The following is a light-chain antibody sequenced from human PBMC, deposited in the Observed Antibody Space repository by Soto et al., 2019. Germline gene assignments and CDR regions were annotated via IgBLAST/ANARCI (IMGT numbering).Light chain of an antibody. CDR3: CSFAGSSNLYV. V-gene: IGLV2-23*02. CDR2: EVS. CDR1: PREVGSYDL. Sequence: TQPASLSGSPWPAITISLPGNPREVGSYDLVSWYQHHPGKAPKLLIYEVSKRPSGVSDRFSGSKSGNTASLTISGLQTEDEADYYCCSFAGSSNLYVFGTGTKVTVL. J-gene: IGLJ1*01.